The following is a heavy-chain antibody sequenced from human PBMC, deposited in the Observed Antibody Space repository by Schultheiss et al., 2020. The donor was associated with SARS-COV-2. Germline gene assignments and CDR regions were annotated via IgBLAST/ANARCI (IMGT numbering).Heavy chain of an antibody. Sequence: SETLSLTCTVSGGSISSYYWSWIRQPPGKGLEWIGYIYYSGSTNYNPSLKSRVTMSVDTSKNQFSLKLSSVTAADTAVYYCARRQLVDTAMVTDYWGQGTLVTVSS. CDR3: ARRQLVDTAMVTDY. D-gene: IGHD5-18*01. V-gene: IGHV4-59*08. CDR2: IYYSGST. CDR1: GGSISSYY. J-gene: IGHJ4*02.